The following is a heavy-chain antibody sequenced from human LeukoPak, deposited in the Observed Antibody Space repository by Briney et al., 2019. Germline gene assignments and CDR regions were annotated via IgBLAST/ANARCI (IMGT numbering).Heavy chain of an antibody. D-gene: IGHD6-13*01. Sequence: GRPLRLSCAASGFTFSSYAMHWVRQAPGKRLEWVAVTSYGGSSEYYADSVRGRFTISRDDSKNTVYLQMNSLRPEDTAIYYCAKDQQKQLVRGWLDPWGQGTLVTVSS. V-gene: IGHV3-30*18. CDR3: AKDQQKQLVRGWLDP. CDR2: TSYGGSSE. J-gene: IGHJ5*02. CDR1: GFTFSSYA.